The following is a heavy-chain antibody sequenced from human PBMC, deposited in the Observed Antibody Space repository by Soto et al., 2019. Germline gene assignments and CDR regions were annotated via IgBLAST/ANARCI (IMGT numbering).Heavy chain of an antibody. J-gene: IGHJ6*02. D-gene: IGHD3-10*01. CDR3: ARDRGYYGSGGMDV. V-gene: IGHV6-1*01. CDR1: GDSVSSNSAA. Sequence: SQTLSLTCVISGDSVSSNSAAWNWIRQSPSRGIEWLGRTYYCSKWYNYYAVSVKSRIIINPDTSKNQFSLQLNSVTPEDTAVYYCARDRGYYGSGGMDVWGQGTTVTSP. CDR2: TYYCSKWYN.